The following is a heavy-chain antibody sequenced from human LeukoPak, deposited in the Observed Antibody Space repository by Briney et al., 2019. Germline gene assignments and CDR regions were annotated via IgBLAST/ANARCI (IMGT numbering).Heavy chain of an antibody. D-gene: IGHD3-22*01. CDR3: GRVAHDSSGYYFNDY. CDR2: INSDGSAT. J-gene: IGHJ4*02. CDR1: GFTFSSYW. Sequence: GGSLRLSCAASGFTFSSYWMQWVRQAPGKGLVWVSRINSDGSATSHADSVKGRFTISRDNAKNTLYLQINSLRAEDTAVYYCGRVAHDSSGYYFNDYWGQGTLVTISS. V-gene: IGHV3-74*01.